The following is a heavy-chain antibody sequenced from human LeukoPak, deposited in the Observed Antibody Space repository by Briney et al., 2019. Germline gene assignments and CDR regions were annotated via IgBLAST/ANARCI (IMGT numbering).Heavy chain of an antibody. J-gene: IGHJ4*02. CDR3: ARGPPYYDYVGYFYSPPPSDH. CDR2: MNPNSGNT. CDR1: GYTFTSYD. D-gene: IGHD3-22*01. V-gene: IGHV1-8*01. Sequence: ASVKVSCKASGYTFTSYDINWVRQATGQGLEWMGWMNPNSGNTGYAQKFQGRVTMTRNTSISTAYMELSSLRSDDTAVYYCARGPPYYDYVGYFYSPPPSDHWGQGTLVTVSS.